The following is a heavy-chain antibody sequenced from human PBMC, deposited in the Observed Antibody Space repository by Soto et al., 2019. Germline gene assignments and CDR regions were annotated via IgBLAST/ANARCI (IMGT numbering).Heavy chain of an antibody. Sequence: ASVKASCKVSRYTFTSYHINWVPEATGEGQEWMGWMNPNSGNTGYAQKFQGRVTMTRNPPITTAYKELISRGSEVTAVYYCARARRGFYDFWWGYYTEQEAYNGFDPWGQGTRVTVS. CDR2: MNPNSGNT. CDR1: RYTFTSYH. D-gene: IGHD3-3*01. CDR3: ARARRGFYDFWWGYYTEQEAYNGFDP. J-gene: IGHJ5*02. V-gene: IGHV1-8*01.